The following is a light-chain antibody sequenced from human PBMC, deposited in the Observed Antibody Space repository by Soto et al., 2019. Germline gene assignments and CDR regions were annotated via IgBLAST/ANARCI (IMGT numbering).Light chain of an antibody. CDR3: QQYKNWPPMST. V-gene: IGKV3-15*01. J-gene: IGKJ2*01. CDR2: GTS. Sequence: EIVMTQSPDTLSVSPGERVTLSCRASQKVGRNVAWYQQRPGQAPRLLIHGTSTRAADIPARFSGSVSGTEFTLTINSLQPEDFVIYYCQQYKNWPPMSTFGQGTKLEMK. CDR1: QKVGRN.